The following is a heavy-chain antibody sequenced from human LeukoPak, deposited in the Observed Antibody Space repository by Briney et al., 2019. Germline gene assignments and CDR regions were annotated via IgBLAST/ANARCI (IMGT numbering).Heavy chain of an antibody. CDR3: ARALPEGPTIFGVVIAFDY. CDR2: INPSGGST. CDR1: GYTFTSYY. V-gene: IGHV1-46*01. Sequence: ASVKVSCKASGYTFTSYYMHWVRQAPGQGLEWMGIINPSGGSTSYAQKFQGRVTMTRDTSTSTVYMELSSLRSEDTAVYYCARALPEGPTIFGVVIAFDYWGQGTLVTVSS. D-gene: IGHD3-3*01. J-gene: IGHJ4*02.